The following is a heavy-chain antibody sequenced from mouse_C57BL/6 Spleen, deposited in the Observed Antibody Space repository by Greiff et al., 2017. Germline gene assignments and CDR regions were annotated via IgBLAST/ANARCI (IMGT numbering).Heavy chain of an antibody. V-gene: IGHV1-52*01. CDR2: IDPSDSET. CDR1: GYTFTSYW. Sequence: QVQLQQPGAELVRPGSSVKLSCKASGYTFTSYWMHWVKQRPIQGLEWIGNIDPSDSETHYTQKFKDKATLTVDKCSSTAYMQLSSRTSEDSAVYECARSGGEGYAMDYWGQGTSVTVSS. D-gene: IGHD3-1*01. J-gene: IGHJ4*01. CDR3: ARSGGEGYAMDY.